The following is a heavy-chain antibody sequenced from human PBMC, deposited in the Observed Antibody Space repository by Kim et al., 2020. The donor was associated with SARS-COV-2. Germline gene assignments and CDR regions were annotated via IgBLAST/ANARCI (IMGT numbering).Heavy chain of an antibody. CDR3: ARDGGGLAYSHY. Sequence: SETLSLTCTVSGDSISSSNYYWGWIRQPPGKGLEWIGTIHYSGNTYYNPSLKSRVTISIDTSKNQFSLKLSSVTAADTALYYCARDGGGLAYSHYWGQGT. V-gene: IGHV4-39*07. J-gene: IGHJ4*02. CDR1: GDSISSSNYY. D-gene: IGHD2-15*01. CDR2: IHYSGNT.